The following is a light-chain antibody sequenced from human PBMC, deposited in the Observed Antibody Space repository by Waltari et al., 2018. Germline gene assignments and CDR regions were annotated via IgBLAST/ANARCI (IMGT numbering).Light chain of an antibody. CDR3: HQYMSYPWT. V-gene: IGKV1-5*03. CDR1: QSIGRW. Sequence: DLQMTQSPATLPASVGTRVTLTCRASQSIGRWLAWYQQKPGKAPKLLISESAKLQSGVPSRFSGSGSGTDFTLTINGLQPDDFAIYYCHQYMSYPWTFGLGTKVEIK. CDR2: ESA. J-gene: IGKJ1*01.